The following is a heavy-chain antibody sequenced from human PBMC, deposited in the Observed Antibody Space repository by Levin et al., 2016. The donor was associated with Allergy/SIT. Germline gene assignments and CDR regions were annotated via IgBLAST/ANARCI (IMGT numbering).Heavy chain of an antibody. CDR3: AKVQEYDFWSGYPNTYYFDY. CDR2: IRYDGSNK. Sequence: GESLKISCAASGFTFSSYGMHWVRQAPGKGLEWVAFIRYDGSNKYYADSVKGRFTISRDNSKNTLYLQMNSLRAEDTAVYYCAKVQEYDFWSGYPNTYYFDYWGQGTLVTVSS. J-gene: IGHJ4*02. CDR1: GFTFSSYG. D-gene: IGHD3-3*01. V-gene: IGHV3-30*02.